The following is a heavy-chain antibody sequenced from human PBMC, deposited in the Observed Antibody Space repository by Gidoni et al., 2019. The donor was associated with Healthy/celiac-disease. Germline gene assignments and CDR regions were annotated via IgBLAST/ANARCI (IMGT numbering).Heavy chain of an antibody. CDR3: ARVSSGYYNYYFDY. J-gene: IGHJ4*02. Sequence: QVQLQESGPGLVKPWGTLSLTCAVSGGSISSRNWLRWVRQPPGKGLEWIGEIYHSGSTNYNPSLKSRVTISVDKSKNKFSLKLSSVTAADTAVYYCARVSSGYYNYYFDYWGQGTLVTVSS. V-gene: IGHV4-4*02. CDR1: GGSISSRNW. CDR2: IYHSGST. D-gene: IGHD3-22*01.